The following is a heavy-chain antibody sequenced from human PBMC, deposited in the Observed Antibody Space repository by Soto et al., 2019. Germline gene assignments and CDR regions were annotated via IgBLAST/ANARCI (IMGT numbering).Heavy chain of an antibody. V-gene: IGHV4-59*01. J-gene: IGHJ6*03. CDR3: ARVGYYYYYMDV. CDR1: GGSISGYY. Sequence: SETLSLTCTVSGGSISGYYWSWIRQPPGKGLEWIGYIYYSGSTNYIPSLKSRVTISVDTSKNQFSLKLSSVTAADTAVYYCARVGYYYYYMDVWGKGTTVTVSS. CDR2: IYYSGST.